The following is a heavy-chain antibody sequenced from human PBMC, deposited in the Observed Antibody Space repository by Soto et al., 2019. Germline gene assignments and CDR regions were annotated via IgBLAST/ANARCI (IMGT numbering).Heavy chain of an antibody. Sequence: CKASGGTFSSYAISWVRQAPGQGLEWMGGIIPIFGTANYAQKFQGRVTITADESTSTAYMELSSLRSEDTAVYYCARGTKDPPYCSSTSCYNYYYYGMDVWGQGTTVTVSS. CDR1: GGTFSSYA. CDR3: ARGTKDPPYCSSTSCYNYYYYGMDV. V-gene: IGHV1-69*01. D-gene: IGHD2-2*01. J-gene: IGHJ6*02. CDR2: IIPIFGTA.